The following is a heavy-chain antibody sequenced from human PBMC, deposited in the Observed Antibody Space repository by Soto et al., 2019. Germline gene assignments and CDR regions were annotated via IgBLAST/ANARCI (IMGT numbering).Heavy chain of an antibody. D-gene: IGHD1-1*01. Sequence: GGSLRLSCAASGFTFSSYGMHWVRQAPGKGLEWVAVIWYDGSNKYYADSVKGRFTISRDNSKNTLYLQMNSLRAEDTAVYYCARDRLERWFYYYYGMDVWGQGTTVTVSS. CDR3: ARDRLERWFYYYYGMDV. V-gene: IGHV3-33*01. CDR2: IWYDGSNK. J-gene: IGHJ6*02. CDR1: GFTFSSYG.